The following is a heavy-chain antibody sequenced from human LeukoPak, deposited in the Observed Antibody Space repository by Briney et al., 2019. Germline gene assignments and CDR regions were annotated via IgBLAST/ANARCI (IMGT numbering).Heavy chain of an antibody. J-gene: IGHJ4*02. CDR1: GITLGNYG. V-gene: IGHV3-23*01. D-gene: IGHD3-10*01. Sequence: GGSLRLSCAVSGITLGNYGMSWVRQPPGKGLEWVAGISDSGGSTNYADSVKGRFTISRDTSRNTLYLQMNSLRAEDTAVYFCAKRGVVIRVFLVGFHKEAYYFDSWGQGALVTVSS. CDR2: ISDSGGST. CDR3: AKRGVVIRVFLVGFHKEAYYFDS.